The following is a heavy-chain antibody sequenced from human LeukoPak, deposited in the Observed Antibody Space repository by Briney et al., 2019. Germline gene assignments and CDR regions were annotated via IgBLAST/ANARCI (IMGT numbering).Heavy chain of an antibody. CDR1: GFTFNNYA. J-gene: IGHJ4*02. V-gene: IGHV3-23*01. CDR2: ISGSGGST. D-gene: IGHD1-26*01. CDR3: ANQYSGSYFGYFDY. Sequence: GGSLRLSCAASGFTFNNYAMSWVRQAPGKGLEWVSAISGSGGSTYYADSVKGRFTISRDNSKNTLYLQMNSLRAEDTAVYYCANQYSGSYFGYFDYWGQGTLVTVSS.